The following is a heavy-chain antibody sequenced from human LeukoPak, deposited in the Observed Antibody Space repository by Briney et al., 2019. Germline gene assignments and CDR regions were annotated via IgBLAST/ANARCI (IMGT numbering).Heavy chain of an antibody. D-gene: IGHD2-21*01. V-gene: IGHV3-7*01. CDR2: IKPDESEK. CDR3: ARGVVASYFFDY. CDR1: GLTFSSYW. J-gene: IGHJ4*02. Sequence: GGSLRLSCAASGLTFSSYWMSWVRQAPGKGLGWAANIKPDESEKYYVDSVRGRFTVSRDNAKNSLYLEMNSVRAEDTAVYYCARGVVASYFFDYWGQGTLVTVSS.